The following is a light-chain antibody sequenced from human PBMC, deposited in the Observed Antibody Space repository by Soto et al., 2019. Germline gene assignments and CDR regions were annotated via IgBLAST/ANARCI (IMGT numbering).Light chain of an antibody. Sequence: DIVLTQSPDSLAVSLGERATINCKSSQSVLYSSNTKYYLAWYQHKPGQPPKLLIYWASTRESGVPDRFSGSGCGTDFTITITSLQAEDVAVYFCNQYYLTPYTFGQGTKLEIK. CDR2: WAS. V-gene: IGKV4-1*01. CDR1: QSVLYSSNTKYY. CDR3: NQYYLTPYT. J-gene: IGKJ2*01.